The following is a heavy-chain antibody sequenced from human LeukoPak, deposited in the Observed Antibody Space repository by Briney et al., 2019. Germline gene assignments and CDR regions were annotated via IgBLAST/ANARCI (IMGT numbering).Heavy chain of an antibody. CDR3: ARGGEGYPLPHYFDY. CDR1: NDSISNYY. D-gene: IGHD5-18*01. CDR2: IYYGGST. V-gene: IGHV4-59*01. J-gene: IGHJ4*02. Sequence: KASETLSLTCTVSNDSISNYYWNWIRQPPGKGLEWIGYIYYGGSTNYNPSLKSRVTISVDTSKNQFSLKLSSVTAADTAVCYCARGGEGYPLPHYFDYWGQGTLVTVSS.